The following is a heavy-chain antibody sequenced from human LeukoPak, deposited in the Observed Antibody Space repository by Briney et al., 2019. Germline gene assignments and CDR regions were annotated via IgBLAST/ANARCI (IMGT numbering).Heavy chain of an antibody. V-gene: IGHV3-48*03. J-gene: IGHJ4*02. Sequence: GGSLRLSCAASGFTFSSYEMNWVRQAPGKGLEWVSYISSSGSTIYYADSVKGRFTISRDNSKNTLYLQMNSLRAEDTAVYCCAKDPMTTVTTVDSDWGQGTLVTVSS. CDR3: AKDPMTTVTTVDSD. CDR2: ISSSGSTI. CDR1: GFTFSSYE. D-gene: IGHD4-17*01.